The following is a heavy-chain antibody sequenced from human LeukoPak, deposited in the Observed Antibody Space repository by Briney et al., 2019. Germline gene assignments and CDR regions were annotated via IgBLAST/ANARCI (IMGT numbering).Heavy chain of an antibody. CDR2: ISAYNGNT. J-gene: IGHJ3*02. V-gene: IGHV1-18*04. D-gene: IGHD3-9*01. CDR1: GYTFTSYG. CDR3: ARDYDILTGYIAFDI. Sequence: ASVKVSCKASGYTFTSYGISWVRQAPGQGLEWMGWISAYNGNTNYAQKLQGRVTMTTDTSTSTAYMELRSLRSDDTAVYYCARDYDILTGYIAFDIWGQGTMVTASS.